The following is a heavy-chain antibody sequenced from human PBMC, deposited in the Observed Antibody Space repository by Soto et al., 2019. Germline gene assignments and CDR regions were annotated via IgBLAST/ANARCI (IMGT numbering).Heavy chain of an antibody. CDR1: GFTFSSYW. Sequence: PGGSLRPPCTPSGFTFSSYWMHWVRQAPGKGPVCVSRINSAGSITSYADSVKGRFPISRANANKTLYLQMNSLKAKEPAGYYYARAGKGYSSSWYLNTWGQGTLVTASS. V-gene: IGHV3-74*01. J-gene: IGHJ5*02. CDR2: INSAGSIT. D-gene: IGHD6-13*01. CDR3: ARAGKGYSSSWYLNT.